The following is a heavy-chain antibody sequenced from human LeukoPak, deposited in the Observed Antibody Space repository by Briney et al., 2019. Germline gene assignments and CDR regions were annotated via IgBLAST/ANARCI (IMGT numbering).Heavy chain of an antibody. CDR2: ISYDGSNK. CDR3: ARGIVVVVGASDHFDY. Sequence: PGRSLRLSCAASRFTLSTYAMHWVRQAPGKGREWVALISYDGSNKYYADSVKGRFTISRDNSKNTLSLQMNSLRADDTALYFCARGIVVVVGASDHFDYWGQGTLITVSS. CDR1: RFTLSTYA. V-gene: IGHV3-30*07. J-gene: IGHJ4*02. D-gene: IGHD2-15*01.